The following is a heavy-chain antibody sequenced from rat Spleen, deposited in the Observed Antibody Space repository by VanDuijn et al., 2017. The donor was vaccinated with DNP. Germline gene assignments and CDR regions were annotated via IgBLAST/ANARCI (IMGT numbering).Heavy chain of an antibody. J-gene: IGHJ2*01. CDR1: GYSITRSYR. D-gene: IGHD1-1*01. V-gene: IGHV3-3*01. CDR3: AGSGAYSYFFDY. CDR2: INSADST. Sequence: EVQLQESGPGLVEPSQSLSLTCSVTGYSITRSYRWNWIRKFPGNKLEWMGYINSADSTYYNPSLKSRISITRDTSKKQFVLQVKSVTTEETATYFCAGSGAYSYFFDYWGQGVMVTVSS.